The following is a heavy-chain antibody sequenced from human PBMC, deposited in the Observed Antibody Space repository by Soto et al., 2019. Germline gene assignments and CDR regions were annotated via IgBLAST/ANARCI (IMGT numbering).Heavy chain of an antibody. D-gene: IGHD2-8*01. J-gene: IGHJ3*01. V-gene: IGHV3-30*02. Sequence: GGSLRLSCAMSGLTFSNFGMHWVRQAPGKRLEWVALLSPDGNNQYYGDSVKGRFTISRDTSKNTLYLQMSSLRPDDTAVYYCAKEGYHATFVVWGQGTMVTVSS. CDR1: GLTFSNFG. CDR2: LSPDGNNQ. CDR3: AKEGYHATFVV.